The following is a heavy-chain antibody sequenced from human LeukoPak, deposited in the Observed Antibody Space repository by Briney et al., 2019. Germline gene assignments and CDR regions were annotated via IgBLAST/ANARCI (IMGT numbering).Heavy chain of an antibody. CDR2: IYYSGST. CDR3: ARHQSSFDALDI. Sequence: SETLSLTCTVSGGSISSYYWSWIRQPPGKGLEWIGYIYYSGSTNYNPSLKSRVTISVDTSKNQFSLKLSSVTAADTAVYYCARHQSSFDALDIWGQGTMVTVSS. V-gene: IGHV4-59*08. CDR1: GGSISSYY. D-gene: IGHD3-16*02. J-gene: IGHJ3*02.